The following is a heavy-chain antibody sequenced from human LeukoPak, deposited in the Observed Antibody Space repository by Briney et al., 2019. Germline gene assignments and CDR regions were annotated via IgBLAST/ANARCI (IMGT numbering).Heavy chain of an antibody. CDR2: IIPIFGTA. CDR1: GGTFSSYA. J-gene: IGHJ4*02. Sequence: GASVKVSCKASGGTFSSYAISWVRQAPGQGLEWMGGIIPIFGTANYAQKFQGRVTITADESTSTAYMELSSLRSEDMAVYYCARAVRYSSGPLTDLLPYYFDSWGQGTLVTVSS. CDR3: ARAVRYSSGPLTDLLPYYFDS. V-gene: IGHV1-69*01. D-gene: IGHD6-19*01.